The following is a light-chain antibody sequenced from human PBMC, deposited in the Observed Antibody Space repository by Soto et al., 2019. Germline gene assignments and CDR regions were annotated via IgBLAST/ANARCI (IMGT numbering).Light chain of an antibody. CDR2: GAS. CDR3: QQYSTSRLT. CDR1: QSVTSSY. J-gene: IGKJ4*01. V-gene: IGKV3-20*01. Sequence: EIVLTQSPGTLSLSPGERATLSCRASQSVTSSYLAWYQQKPGQAPRLLISGASSRATGIPDRFSGSGSGTDFTLTISRLEPEDCAVYYCQQYSTSRLTFGGGPKVEIK.